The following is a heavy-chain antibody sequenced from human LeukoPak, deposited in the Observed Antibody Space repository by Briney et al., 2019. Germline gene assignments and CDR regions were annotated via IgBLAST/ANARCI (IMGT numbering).Heavy chain of an antibody. V-gene: IGHV3-53*01. Sequence: GGSLRLSCAASGFSVSNHYMSWVRQAPGKGLEWVSIIFAGGDVYYADSVKGRFTIFRDNVKNMVFLQMNRLTGEDTALYYCARVSFYAFDTWGQGTRVTVSS. D-gene: IGHD2/OR15-2a*01. CDR3: ARVSFYAFDT. CDR2: IFAGGDV. J-gene: IGHJ3*02. CDR1: GFSVSNHY.